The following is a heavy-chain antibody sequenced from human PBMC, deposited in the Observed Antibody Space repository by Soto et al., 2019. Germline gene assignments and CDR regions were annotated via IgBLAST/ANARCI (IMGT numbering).Heavy chain of an antibody. CDR2: ISGSGGST. CDR3: AKVPGRYYDFWSGYYMDY. D-gene: IGHD3-3*01. J-gene: IGHJ4*02. V-gene: IGHV3-23*01. Sequence: PGGSLRLSCAASGFTFSSYAMRWVRQAPGKGLEWVSAISGSGGSTYYADSVKGRFTISRDNSKNTLYLQMNSLRAEDTAVYYCAKVPGRYYDFWSGYYMDYWGQGTLVTVSS. CDR1: GFTFSSYA.